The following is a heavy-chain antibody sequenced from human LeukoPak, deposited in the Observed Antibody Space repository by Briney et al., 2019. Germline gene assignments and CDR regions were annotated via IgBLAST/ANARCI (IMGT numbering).Heavy chain of an antibody. CDR2: IYTSGST. J-gene: IGHJ5*02. CDR3: ARGATVYNWKRSPTKNWFDP. CDR1: GGSISSGSYY. D-gene: IGHD1-20*01. Sequence: SQTLSLTCTVSGGSISSGSYYWSWIRQPAGKGLEWIGRIYTSGSTNYNPSLKSRVTISVDTSKNQFSLKLSSVTAADTAVYYCARGATVYNWKRSPTKNWFDPWGQGTLVTVSS. V-gene: IGHV4-61*02.